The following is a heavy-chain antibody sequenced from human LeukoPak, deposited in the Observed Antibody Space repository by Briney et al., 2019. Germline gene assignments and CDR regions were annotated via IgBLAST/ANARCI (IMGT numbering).Heavy chain of an antibody. Sequence: PGGSLRLSCAASGFTFTSYNMNWVRQAPGKGLEWVSSITSSSSYIYYADSVKGRFTISRDNAKNSLYLQMDSLRVEDTAVYYCARDPYSGNYGAYYYYYLDVWGKGTTVTISS. CDR2: ITSSSSYI. CDR3: ARDPYSGNYGAYYYYYLDV. V-gene: IGHV3-21*06. J-gene: IGHJ6*03. D-gene: IGHD1-26*01. CDR1: GFTFTSYN.